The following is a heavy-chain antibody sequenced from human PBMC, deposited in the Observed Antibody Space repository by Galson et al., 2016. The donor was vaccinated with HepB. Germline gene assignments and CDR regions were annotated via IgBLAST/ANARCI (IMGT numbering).Heavy chain of an antibody. Sequence: ETLSLTCTVSGGSINFYYWSWIRQSPGKGLEWIGQIYYSGNTKYNPSLKSRVTISADTPKNQFSRNLTSVTAADTAVYYCARDRLAVAGWYFDLWGRGTLVTVSS. CDR3: ARDRLAVAGWYFDL. J-gene: IGHJ2*01. D-gene: IGHD6-19*01. CDR2: IYYSGNT. CDR1: GGSINFYY. V-gene: IGHV4-59*12.